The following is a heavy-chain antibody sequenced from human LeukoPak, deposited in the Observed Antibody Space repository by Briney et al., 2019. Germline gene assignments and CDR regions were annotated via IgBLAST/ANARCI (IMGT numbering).Heavy chain of an antibody. CDR2: ISAYNGNT. V-gene: IGHV1-18*04. CDR1: GYTFTSYG. CDR3: ARVSPGVGYCSSTSCYWFDP. D-gene: IGHD2-2*01. Sequence: ASVKVSCKASGYTFTSYGIGWVRQAPGQGREGMGWISAYNGNTNYAQKLQGRVTMTTDTSTSTAYMELRSLRSDDTAVYYCARVSPGVGYCSSTSCYWFDPWGQGTLVTVSS. J-gene: IGHJ5*02.